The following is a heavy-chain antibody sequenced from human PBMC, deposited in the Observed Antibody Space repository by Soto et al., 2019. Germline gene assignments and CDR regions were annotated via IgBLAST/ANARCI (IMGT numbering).Heavy chain of an antibody. D-gene: IGHD4-17*01. J-gene: IGHJ4*02. CDR3: ARVTTVTTHFDY. V-gene: IGHV4-39*01. CDR1: GGSISSSSYY. Sequence: QLQLQESGPGLVKPSETLSLTCTVSGGSISSSSYYWGWIRQPPGQGLEWIGSIYYSGSTYYNPSLKSRVTISVDTSKNQFSLKLSSVTAADTAVYYCARVTTVTTHFDYWGQGTLVTVSS. CDR2: IYYSGST.